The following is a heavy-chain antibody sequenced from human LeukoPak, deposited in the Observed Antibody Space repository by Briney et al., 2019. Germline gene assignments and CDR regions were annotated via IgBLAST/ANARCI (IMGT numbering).Heavy chain of an antibody. CDR3: ARLPTDIDAFDI. CDR2: INHSGST. V-gene: IGHV4-34*01. J-gene: IGHJ3*02. Sequence: SETLSLTCAVYGGSFSGYYWSWIRQPPGKGLEWIGEINHSGSTNYNPSLKSRVTISVDTSKNQFSLKLSSVTAAGTAVYYCARLPTDIDAFDIWGQGTMVTVSS. CDR1: GGSFSGYY.